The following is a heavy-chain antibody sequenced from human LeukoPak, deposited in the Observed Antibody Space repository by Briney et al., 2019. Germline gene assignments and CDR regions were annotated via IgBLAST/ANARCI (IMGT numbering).Heavy chain of an antibody. J-gene: IGHJ4*02. CDR1: GFTFSAYG. CDR2: VRYDGSNK. CDR3: AKDYSLYCSSASCYPPFDY. Sequence: GGSLRLSCAASGFTFSAYGMHWVRQAPGKGLEWLAFVRYDGSNKYYADSVKGRFTISRDYSRNMLYLQMDSLRAEGTAFYYCAKDYSLYCSSASCYPPFDYWGQGALVTVS. D-gene: IGHD2-2*01. V-gene: IGHV3-30*02.